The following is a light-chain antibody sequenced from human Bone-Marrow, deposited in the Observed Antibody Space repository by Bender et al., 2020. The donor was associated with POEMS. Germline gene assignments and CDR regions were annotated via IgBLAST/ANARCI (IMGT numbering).Light chain of an antibody. Sequence: QSALTQPPSLSGSPGQSVTISCTGTSSDVGGHNYVSWYQIHPGRAPKLLIFDVSRRPSGVSDRFAGSRSGNVASLTISGLQDEDEADYDCCSRTGSTTRVFGGGTKVTV. CDR3: CSRTGSTTRV. J-gene: IGLJ3*02. CDR1: SSDVGGHNY. V-gene: IGLV2-11*01. CDR2: DVS.